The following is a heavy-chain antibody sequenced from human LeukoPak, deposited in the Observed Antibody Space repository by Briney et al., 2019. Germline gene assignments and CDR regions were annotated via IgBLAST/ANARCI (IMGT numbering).Heavy chain of an antibody. CDR3: ASLGGRGCSSTSCYVY. CDR2: IYTSGST. CDR1: GGSISSYY. D-gene: IGHD2-2*01. Sequence: PSETLSLACTVSGGSISSYYWSWIRQPAGKGLEWIGRIYTSGSTNYNPSLKSRVTISVDTSKNQFSLKLSSVTAADTAVYYCASLGGRGCSSTSCYVYWGQGTLVTVSS. J-gene: IGHJ4*02. V-gene: IGHV4-4*07.